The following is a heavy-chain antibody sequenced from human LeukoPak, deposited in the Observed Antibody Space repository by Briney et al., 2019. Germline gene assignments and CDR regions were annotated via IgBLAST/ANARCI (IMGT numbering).Heavy chain of an antibody. D-gene: IGHD3-10*01. V-gene: IGHV3-21*01. CDR3: ARERPGSRVLDY. CDR2: ISSTSSYI. CDR1: GFIFNSHS. J-gene: IGHJ4*02. Sequence: GGSLRLSCAASGFIFNSHSMNWVRQAPGKGLEWVSSISSTSSYIYYADSVKSRFTISRDNAKNSLYLQMNSLRVEDTAVYYCARERPGSRVLDYWGQGTVVTVSS.